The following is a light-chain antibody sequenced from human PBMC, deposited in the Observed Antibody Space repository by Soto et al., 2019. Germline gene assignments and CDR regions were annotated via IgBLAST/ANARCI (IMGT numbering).Light chain of an antibody. V-gene: IGLV1-44*01. CDR3: ASWDDSLNGHWV. CDR2: NNS. CDR1: NSYIGGNS. J-gene: IGLJ3*02. Sequence: QSVVTQAPSASGTPGQRVTISCSGSNSYIGGNSVSWYHHLPGTAPKLLIFNNSQRPSGVPDRFSGSKSGTSASLAISGLQSEDEADYYCASWDDSLNGHWVFGGGTKLTVL.